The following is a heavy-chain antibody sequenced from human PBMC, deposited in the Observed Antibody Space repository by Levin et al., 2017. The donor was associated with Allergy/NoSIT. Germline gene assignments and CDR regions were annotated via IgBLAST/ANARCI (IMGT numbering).Heavy chain of an antibody. CDR3: ALGSGPILN. V-gene: IGHV3-21*01. J-gene: IGHJ4*02. CDR1: GFIFSSYS. Sequence: KAGGSLRLSCAASGFIFSSYSMNWVRQAPGKGLEWVSSISSSSNYIYYADSVRGRFTISRDNAKNSLYLQMNSLRAEDTAVYYCALGSGPILNWGQGTLVTVSS. CDR2: ISSSSNYI. D-gene: IGHD2-15*01.